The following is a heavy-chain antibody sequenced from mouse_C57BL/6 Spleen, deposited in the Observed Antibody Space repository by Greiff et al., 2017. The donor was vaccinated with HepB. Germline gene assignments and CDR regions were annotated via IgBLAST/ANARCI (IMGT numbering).Heavy chain of an antibody. D-gene: IGHD4-1*01. J-gene: IGHJ4*01. V-gene: IGHV1-19*01. Sequence: VQLKESGPVLVKPGASVKMSCKASGYTFTDYYMNWVKQSHGKSLEWIGVINPYNGGTSYNQTFKGKATLTVDKSSSTAYMELNSLTSEDSAVYYCARDWEDAMDYWGQGTSVTVSS. CDR2: INPYNGGT. CDR3: ARDWEDAMDY. CDR1: GYTFTDYY.